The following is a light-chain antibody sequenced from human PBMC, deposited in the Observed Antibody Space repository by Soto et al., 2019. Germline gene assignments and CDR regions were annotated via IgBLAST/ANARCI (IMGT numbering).Light chain of an antibody. CDR1: QPIGTF. V-gene: IGKV1-39*01. Sequence: DIQMTQSPSSLSASVGDRVTITCRASQPIGTFLNWYQQSTGKAPRLLIYDASTLHSGVPSRFSGSGSGTHFTLTISSLRPEDVATYFCQHSYNTPWTFGQGTKVDI. CDR3: QHSYNTPWT. CDR2: DAS. J-gene: IGKJ1*01.